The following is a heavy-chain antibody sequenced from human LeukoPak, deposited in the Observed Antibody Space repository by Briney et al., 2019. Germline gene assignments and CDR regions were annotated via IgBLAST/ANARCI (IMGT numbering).Heavy chain of an antibody. CDR3: ARPYSAVIYYFDY. D-gene: IGHD6-13*01. Sequence: ASVKVSCKASGYTFTGYYMHWVRQAPGQGLEWMGWINPNSGGTNYAQKVRGSVTMTGDTSISRAYMELSRLRSDDTAVYYCARPYSAVIYYFDYWGQGTLVTVSS. CDR1: GYTFTGYY. V-gene: IGHV1-2*02. J-gene: IGHJ4*02. CDR2: INPNSGGT.